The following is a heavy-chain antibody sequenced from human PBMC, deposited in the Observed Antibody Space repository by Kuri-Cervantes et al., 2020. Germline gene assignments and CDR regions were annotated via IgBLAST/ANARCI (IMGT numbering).Heavy chain of an antibody. CDR1: GGTFSSYA. Sequence: ASVKVSCKASGGTFSSYAISWVRQAPGQGLEWMGWINPNSGGTNYAQKFQGRVTMARDTYISTAYMELSRLRSDDTAVYYCARDPWNYAHFDYWGQGTLVTVSS. CDR2: INPNSGGT. V-gene: IGHV1-2*02. D-gene: IGHD1-7*01. J-gene: IGHJ4*02. CDR3: ARDPWNYAHFDY.